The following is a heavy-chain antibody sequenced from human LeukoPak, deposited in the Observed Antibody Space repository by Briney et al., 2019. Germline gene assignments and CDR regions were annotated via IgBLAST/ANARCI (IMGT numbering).Heavy chain of an antibody. V-gene: IGHV3-21*01. Sequence: GGSLRLSCAASGFTFNNYAMSWVRQAPGKGLEWVSSISSTSSYIYYADSMKGRFTISRDNAKNSLYLQMNSLRAEDTAVYYCARALWSGPVYYGMDVWGQGTTVTVSS. D-gene: IGHD3-10*01. J-gene: IGHJ6*02. CDR2: ISSTSSYI. CDR1: GFTFNNYA. CDR3: ARALWSGPVYYGMDV.